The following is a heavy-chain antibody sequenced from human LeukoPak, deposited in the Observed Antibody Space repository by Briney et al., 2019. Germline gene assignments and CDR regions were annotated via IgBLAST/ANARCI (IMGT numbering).Heavy chain of an antibody. CDR3: ARGPGWREYYYYYYMDV. CDR1: GGSFSGYY. J-gene: IGHJ6*03. D-gene: IGHD6-19*01. Sequence: PSETLSLTCAVYGGSFSGYYWSWIRQPPGKGVEWIGEINHSGSTNYNPSLKSRVTISVDTSKNQFSLKLSSVTAADTAVYYCARGPGWREYYYYYYMDVWGKGTTVTVSS. CDR2: INHSGST. V-gene: IGHV4-34*01.